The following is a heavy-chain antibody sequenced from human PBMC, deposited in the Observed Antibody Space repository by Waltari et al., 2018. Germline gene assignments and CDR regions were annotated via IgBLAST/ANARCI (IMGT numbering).Heavy chain of an antibody. CDR2: ISPYNDNT. CDR1: GYSFTNFG. V-gene: IGHV1-18*01. J-gene: IGHJ5*02. CDR3: ARVRDIVLVVGSTQKRNEFDA. Sequence: QVQLVQSGPDVKRPGASVKVSCKASGYSFTNFGISWVRQAPGQGLEWMGWISPYNDNTNYAQSRQGRVTMTTDTYTNTAYLELRSLNSDDTAVYFCARVRDIVLVVGSTQKRNEFDAWGQGTLVTVSS. D-gene: IGHD2-8*02.